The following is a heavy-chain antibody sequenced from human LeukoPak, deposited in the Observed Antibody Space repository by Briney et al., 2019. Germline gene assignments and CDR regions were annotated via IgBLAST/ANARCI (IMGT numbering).Heavy chain of an antibody. V-gene: IGHV3-53*01. CDR3: ASGSGSYRTPYYYMDV. J-gene: IGHJ6*03. CDR1: GLTFSNYG. CDR2: IYSGGST. Sequence: GGSLRLSCAASGLTFSNYGVSWVRPAPGKRLEWVSVIYSGGSTYYADSVKGRFTISRDNSKNTLYLQMNSLRAEDTAVYYCASGSGSYRTPYYYMDVWGTGTTVTVSS. D-gene: IGHD3-10*01.